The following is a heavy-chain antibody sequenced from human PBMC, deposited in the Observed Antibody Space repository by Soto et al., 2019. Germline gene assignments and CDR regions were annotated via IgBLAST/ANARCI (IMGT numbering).Heavy chain of an antibody. J-gene: IGHJ4*02. CDR3: ARGPRVSSTGTGAH. Sequence: RRLSCAASGFTFDDFAMHWVRQAPGKGLEWVSGINWNSGDIDYADSVRGRFTISRDNAKNALYLQMNTLRADDSGLYYCARGPRVSSTGTGAHWGRGTLVTVSS. V-gene: IGHV3-9*01. CDR2: INWNSGDI. CDR1: GFTFDDFA. D-gene: IGHD1-1*01.